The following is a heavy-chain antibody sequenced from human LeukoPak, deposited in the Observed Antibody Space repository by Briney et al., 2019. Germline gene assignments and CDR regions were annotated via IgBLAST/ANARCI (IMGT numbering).Heavy chain of an antibody. CDR1: GGSISSGGYY. CDR2: IYHSGST. J-gene: IGHJ6*03. Sequence: SQTLSLTCTVSGGSISSGGYYWSWIRQPPGKGLEWIGYIYHSGSTYYNPSLKSRVTISVDRSKNQFSLKLSSVTAADTAVYYCARPYCSSTSCYLYYMDVWGKGTTVTVSS. D-gene: IGHD2-2*01. V-gene: IGHV4-30-2*01. CDR3: ARPYCSSTSCYLYYMDV.